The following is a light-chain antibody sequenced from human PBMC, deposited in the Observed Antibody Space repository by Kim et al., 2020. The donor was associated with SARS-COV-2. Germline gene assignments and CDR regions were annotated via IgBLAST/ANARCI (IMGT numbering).Light chain of an antibody. CDR1: QSISSW. V-gene: IGKV1-5*03. CDR2: KAS. J-gene: IGKJ1*01. Sequence: SSVGDRVTITCRASQSISSWLAWYQQKPGKAPKLLIYKASSLESGVPSRFSGSGSGTEFTLTISSLQPDDFATYYCQQYNSYSTTFGQGTKVDIK. CDR3: QQYNSYSTT.